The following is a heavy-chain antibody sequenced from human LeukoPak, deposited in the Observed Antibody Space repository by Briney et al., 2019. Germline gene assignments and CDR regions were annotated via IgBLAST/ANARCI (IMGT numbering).Heavy chain of an antibody. Sequence: ASVKVSCKASGYTFTSYYMRWVRQAPGQGLEWMGIINPSGGSTSYAQKFQGRVTMTRDMSTSTVYMELSSLRSEDTAVYYCARAGRLCVGTSCYRSSYYYYMDVWGKGTTVTVSS. V-gene: IGHV1-46*01. CDR2: INPSGGST. J-gene: IGHJ6*03. D-gene: IGHD2-2*02. CDR1: GYTFTSYY. CDR3: ARAGRLCVGTSCYRSSYYYYMDV.